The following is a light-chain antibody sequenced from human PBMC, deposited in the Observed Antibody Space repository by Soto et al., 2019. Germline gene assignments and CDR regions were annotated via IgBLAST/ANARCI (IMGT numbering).Light chain of an antibody. J-gene: IGLJ3*02. CDR2: LNSDGSH. CDR1: SGHSSDA. V-gene: IGLV4-69*01. CDR3: QAWATGIVV. Sequence: QSVLTQSPSASASLGASVKFTCTLSSGHSSDAIAWHQQQPEKGPRFLMKLNSDGSHTKGDGIPDRFSGSSSGAERYLTISSLQYEDYCQAWATGIVVFGGGTKLTVL.